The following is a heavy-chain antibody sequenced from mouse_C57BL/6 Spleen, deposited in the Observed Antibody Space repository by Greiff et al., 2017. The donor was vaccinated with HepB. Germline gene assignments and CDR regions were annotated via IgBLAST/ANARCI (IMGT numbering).Heavy chain of an antibody. V-gene: IGHV5-17*01. J-gene: IGHJ4*01. CDR1: GFTFSDYG. CDR3: ARSGYGVYYYAMDY. Sequence: EVQVVESGGGLVKPGGSLKLSCAASGFTFSDYGMHWVRQAPEKGLEWVAYISSGSSTIYYADTVKGRFTISRDNAKNTLFLQMTSLRSEDTAMYYCARSGYGVYYYAMDYWGQGTSVTVSS. D-gene: IGHD3-1*01. CDR2: ISSGSSTI.